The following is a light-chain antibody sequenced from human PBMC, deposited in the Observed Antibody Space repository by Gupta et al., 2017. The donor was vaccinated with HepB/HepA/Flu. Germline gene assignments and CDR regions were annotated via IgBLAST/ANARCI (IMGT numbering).Light chain of an antibody. CDR3: QSYDSSLSGWV. CDR2: LNS. J-gene: IGLJ3*02. V-gene: IGLV1-40*01. CDR1: SSNFGAGYD. Sequence: TISCTGNSSNFGAGYDVHWYQQLPGTAPQLLIYLNSNRPSGVPDRFSGSKSGTSASLAITGLQADDGADYYCQSYDSSLSGWVFGGGTKLTVL.